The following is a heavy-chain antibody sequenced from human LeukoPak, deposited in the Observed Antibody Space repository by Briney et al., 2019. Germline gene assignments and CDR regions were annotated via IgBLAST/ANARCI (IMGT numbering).Heavy chain of an antibody. Sequence: KPSETLSLTCAVSGVSISSGGYSWSWLRQPPGKGLEWIGYIYHSGSTYYNPSLKSRVTISVDRSKNQFSLKLSSVTAADTAVYYCASGRVVIYGMDVWGQGTTVTVSS. V-gene: IGHV4-30-2*01. D-gene: IGHD3-3*01. J-gene: IGHJ6*02. CDR2: IYHSGST. CDR3: ASGRVVIYGMDV. CDR1: GVSISSGGYS.